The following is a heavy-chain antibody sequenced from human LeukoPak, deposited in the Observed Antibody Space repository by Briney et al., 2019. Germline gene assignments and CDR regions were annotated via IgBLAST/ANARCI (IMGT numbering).Heavy chain of an antibody. Sequence: SETLSLTCTVSGGSISSSTYYWGWNRQPPGMGLEWIGTIYYRGCTYYNPSLKSRVTISVDTSNNQFSLKLSSVTAADTAVYYCAILGTGSSWGQGTLVTVSS. CDR3: AILGTGSS. CDR2: IYYRGCT. D-gene: IGHD3-10*01. J-gene: IGHJ5*02. V-gene: IGHV4-39*01. CDR1: GGSISSSTYY.